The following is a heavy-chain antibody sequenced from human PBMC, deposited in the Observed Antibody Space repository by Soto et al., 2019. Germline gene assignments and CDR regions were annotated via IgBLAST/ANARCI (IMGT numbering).Heavy chain of an antibody. D-gene: IGHD1-1*01. V-gene: IGHV1-18*01. CDR3: ARWDDDCASDQYHFDQ. CDR1: GYKFTASG. Sequence: ASVKVSCKASGYKFTASGITWVRQVPGQGLEWMGWTSIYNGHTEYSPKFLGRVVMTTDTSADTAYLDLKSLRPDDAALYYCARWDDDCASDQYHFDQWGQGTVVTVSS. CDR2: TSIYNGHT. J-gene: IGHJ4*02.